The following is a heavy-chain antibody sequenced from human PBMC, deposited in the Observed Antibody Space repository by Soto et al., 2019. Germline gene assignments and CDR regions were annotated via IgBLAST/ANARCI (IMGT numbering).Heavy chain of an antibody. Sequence: SETLSLTXXVXGGSISSSSYYWGWIRQPPGKGLEWIGSIYYSGSTYYNPSLKSRVTISVDTSKNQFSLKLSSVTAADTAVYYCAWDSGSYSSHYYYGMDVWGQGTTVTVSS. CDR3: AWDSGSYSSHYYYGMDV. CDR1: GGSISSSSYY. CDR2: IYYSGST. V-gene: IGHV4-39*01. D-gene: IGHD1-26*01. J-gene: IGHJ6*02.